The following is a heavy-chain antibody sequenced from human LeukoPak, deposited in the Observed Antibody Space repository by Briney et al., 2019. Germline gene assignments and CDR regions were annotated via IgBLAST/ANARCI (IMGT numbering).Heavy chain of an antibody. Sequence: SETLSLTCTVSGVSISSYSWSWIRQPPGKGLEWIGYIYYSGSTNYNPSLKSRVTISVDTSKNQFSLKLSSVTAADTAVYYCARDVDSSDAFDIWGQGTMVTVSS. D-gene: IGHD3-22*01. J-gene: IGHJ3*02. CDR1: GVSISSYS. V-gene: IGHV4-59*01. CDR3: ARDVDSSDAFDI. CDR2: IYYSGST.